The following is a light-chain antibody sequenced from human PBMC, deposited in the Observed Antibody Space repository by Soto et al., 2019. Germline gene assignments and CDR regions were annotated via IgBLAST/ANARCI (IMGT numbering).Light chain of an antibody. J-gene: IGKJ1*01. CDR1: QNVSNSY. CDR2: GAS. CDR3: QQYGSSPPEA. V-gene: IGKV3-20*01. Sequence: ESVLTQSPGTLSLSTGERATLSCRTSQNVSNSYLAWYQQKPGQAPRLLIYGASSRATGLPDRFSGSGSGTDFTLTISRLEPEDFAVYYCQQYGSSPPEAFGQGTKVEIK.